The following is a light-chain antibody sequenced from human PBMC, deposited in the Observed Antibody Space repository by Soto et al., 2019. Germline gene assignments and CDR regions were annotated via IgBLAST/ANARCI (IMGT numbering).Light chain of an antibody. V-gene: IGKV3-20*01. J-gene: IGKJ1*01. CDR2: GAS. Sequence: EIVLTQSPDTLSLSPGERATLSCRASQSVSSSYLAWYQQKPGQAPRLLIYGASSRATGIPDRFSGSGSGTDFTLTISRLEPEDFAVYYCQQYGSSPGRFGQGTKVDIK. CDR1: QSVSSSY. CDR3: QQYGSSPGR.